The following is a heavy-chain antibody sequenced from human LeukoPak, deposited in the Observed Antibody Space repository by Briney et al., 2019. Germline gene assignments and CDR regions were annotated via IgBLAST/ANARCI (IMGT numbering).Heavy chain of an antibody. CDR1: GGTFSSYA. J-gene: IGHJ6*02. V-gene: IGHV1-69*01. D-gene: IGHD6-13*01. CDR2: IIPIFGTA. CDR3: ARDRGIAAAGTGYYYYGMDV. Sequence: EASVKVSCKASGGTFSSYAISWVRQAPGQGLEWMGGIIPIFGTANYAQKFQGRVTITADESTSTAYMELSSLRSEDTAVYYCARDRGIAAAGTGYYYYGMDVWGQGTTVTVSS.